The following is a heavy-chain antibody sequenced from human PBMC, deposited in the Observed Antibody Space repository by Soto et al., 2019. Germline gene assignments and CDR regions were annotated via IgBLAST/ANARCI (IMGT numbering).Heavy chain of an antibody. CDR1: GGSISSSSYY. J-gene: IGHJ4*02. CDR3: ARRIAYYFDY. CDR2: IYYSGST. Sequence: ETLSLTCTVSGGSISSSSYYWGWIRQPPGKGLEWIGSIYYSGSTYYNPSLKSRVTISVDTSKNQFSLKLSSVTAADTAVYYCARRIAYYFDYWGQGTLVTVSS. D-gene: IGHD2-15*01. V-gene: IGHV4-39*01.